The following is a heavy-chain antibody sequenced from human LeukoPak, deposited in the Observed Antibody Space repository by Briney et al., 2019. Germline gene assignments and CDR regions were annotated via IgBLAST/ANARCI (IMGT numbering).Heavy chain of an antibody. J-gene: IGHJ4*02. CDR1: GGSISGGSISGYH. D-gene: IGHD2-2*01. V-gene: IGHV4-61*08. Sequence: PSETLSLTCSVSGGSISGGSISGYHWSWIRQPPGKGLELIAYMHYSGSTNYNPSLKSRVTISVDTSKRQFSLKVSSVTAADTAVYYCARRTRGFFDYWGQGILVTVSS. CDR2: MHYSGST. CDR3: ARRTRGFFDY.